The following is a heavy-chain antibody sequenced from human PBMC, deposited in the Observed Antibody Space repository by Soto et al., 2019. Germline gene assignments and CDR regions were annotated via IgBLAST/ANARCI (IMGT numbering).Heavy chain of an antibody. CDR2: MKSKGSGGTT. D-gene: IGHD1-26*01. CDR1: GLKFSDAW. CDR3: CWCGSINYYFTQ. V-gene: IGHV3-15*01. J-gene: IGHJ4*02. Sequence: EVQLVESGGDLVKPGGSLRLSCTVSGLKFSDAWMSWVRQVPGKGLEWVGRMKSKGSGGTTDYAAPVKGRFTISRDDSKNTVYLQMNSLKTEDSAMYDCCWCGSINYYFTQWGQGTRVTVSS.